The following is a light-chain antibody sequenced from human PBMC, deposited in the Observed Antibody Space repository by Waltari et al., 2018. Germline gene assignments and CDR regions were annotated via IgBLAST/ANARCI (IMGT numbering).Light chain of an antibody. CDR3: QQYDNWPIT. V-gene: IGKV3-15*01. J-gene: IGKJ5*01. CDR1: QRVSSN. Sequence: EIVMTQFPATLSVSPGERATLPCRASQRVSSNLAWYQQKPGQAPRLLIYGASTRATGFPARFSASGSGTEFTLTISSLQSEDFAVYYCQQYDNWPITFGQGTRLEIK. CDR2: GAS.